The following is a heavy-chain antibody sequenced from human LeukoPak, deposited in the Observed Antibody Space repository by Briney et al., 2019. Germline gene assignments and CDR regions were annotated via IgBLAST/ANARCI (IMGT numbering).Heavy chain of an antibody. CDR3: ARGNYGHHDAFDI. Sequence: ASVKVSCKASGGTFSSYAISWVRQAPGQGLGWVGGIIPIFGTANYAQKFQGRVTITAEESTRTAYMELSSMRSEDTAVYYCARGNYGHHDAFDIWGQGTMVTVSS. J-gene: IGHJ3*02. CDR2: IIPIFGTA. V-gene: IGHV1-69*01. CDR1: GGTFSSYA. D-gene: IGHD1-7*01.